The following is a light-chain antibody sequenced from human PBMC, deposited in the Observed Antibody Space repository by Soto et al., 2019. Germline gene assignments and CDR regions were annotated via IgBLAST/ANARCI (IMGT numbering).Light chain of an antibody. CDR3: QQYYSYPRT. CDR2: DAS. J-gene: IGKJ4*01. CDR1: QDIDKF. Sequence: DSQMTQSPSSLSASVGDRVTSTCQASQDIDKFLNWYQQKPGKPPKLLIDDASNLATGVPSRFSGRGSGTDFTLTISCLQSEDFATYYCQQYYSYPRTFGGGTKVDIK. V-gene: IGKV1-33*01.